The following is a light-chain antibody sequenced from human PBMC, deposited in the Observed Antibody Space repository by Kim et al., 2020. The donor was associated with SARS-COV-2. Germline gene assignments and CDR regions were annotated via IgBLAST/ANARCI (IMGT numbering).Light chain of an antibody. CDR1: QSISRF. J-gene: IGKJ2*01. CDR2: AAS. Sequence: DIQMTQSPSSLSASVGDRVTISCRPSQSISRFVNWYQQRPGKAHNLLIYAASNLQSGVPSRFSGSGSGTEFTLTISSLQPEDFATYYCQQSYSTPYTFGQGTKLEI. V-gene: IGKV1-39*01. CDR3: QQSYSTPYT.